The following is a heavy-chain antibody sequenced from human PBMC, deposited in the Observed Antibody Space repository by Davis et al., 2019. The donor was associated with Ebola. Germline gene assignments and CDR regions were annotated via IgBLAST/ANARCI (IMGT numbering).Heavy chain of an antibody. Sequence: PSETLSLTCTVSGGSISIYYWSWIRQFAGEGLEWIGRMSASGSTDYNPSLNSRVTMSVDTSKSQFSLKLSSVIAADTAVYFCARHKPSSNTLLDYWGQGILVTVSS. CDR1: GGSISIYY. CDR2: MSASGST. J-gene: IGHJ4*02. D-gene: IGHD4-11*01. V-gene: IGHV4-4*07. CDR3: ARHKPSSNTLLDY.